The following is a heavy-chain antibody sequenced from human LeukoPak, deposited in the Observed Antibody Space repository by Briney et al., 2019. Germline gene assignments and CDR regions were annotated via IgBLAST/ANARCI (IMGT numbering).Heavy chain of an antibody. D-gene: IGHD1-26*01. CDR2: ISWNSGSI. CDR3: AKDKTPTIVGAITGWFDP. J-gene: IGHJ5*02. V-gene: IGHV3-9*01. CDR1: GFTFDDYA. Sequence: GGSLRLSCAASGFTFDDYAMHWVRQAPGKGLEWVSGISWNSGSIGYADSVKGRFTISRDNAKNSLYLQMNSLRAEDTALYYCAKDKTPTIVGAITGWFDPWGQGTLVTVSS.